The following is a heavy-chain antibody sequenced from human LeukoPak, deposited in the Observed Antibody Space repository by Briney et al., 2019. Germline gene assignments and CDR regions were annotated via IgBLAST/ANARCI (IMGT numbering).Heavy chain of an antibody. CDR2: ISAYNGNT. CDR3: ARSILEWLLFDYYYYMDV. Sequence: ASVKVSCKASGYTFTSYGISWVRQAPGQGLEWMGWISAYNGNTNYAQKLQGRVTMTTDTSTSTAYMELRSLRSDDTAVYYCARSILEWLLFDYYYYMDVWGKGTTVTVSS. CDR1: GYTFTSYG. J-gene: IGHJ6*03. V-gene: IGHV1-18*01. D-gene: IGHD3-3*01.